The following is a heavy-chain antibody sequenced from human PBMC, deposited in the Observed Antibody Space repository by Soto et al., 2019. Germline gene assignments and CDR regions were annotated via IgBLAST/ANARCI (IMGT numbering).Heavy chain of an antibody. V-gene: IGHV3-21*01. Sequence: WGALRLPCATPGITFKSYSKNRVRPAPGKGLEWVSSISSSSSYIYYADSVKGRFTISRDNAKNSLYLQMNSLIAEDTAVYYCARDSSGWPNAFDIWGQGTMVTVSS. CDR2: ISSSSSYI. D-gene: IGHD6-19*01. CDR1: GITFKSYS. CDR3: ARDSSGWPNAFDI. J-gene: IGHJ3*02.